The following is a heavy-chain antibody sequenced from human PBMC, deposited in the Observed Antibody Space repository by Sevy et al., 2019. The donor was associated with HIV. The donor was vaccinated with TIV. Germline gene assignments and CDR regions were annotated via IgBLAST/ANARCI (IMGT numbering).Heavy chain of an antibody. V-gene: IGHV3-15*01. CDR3: TTGGSLFQH. CDR2: IKNKVDGGTT. D-gene: IGHD3-10*01. J-gene: IGHJ1*01. CDR1: GFNFSKVW. Sequence: GGSRRLSCEASGFNFSKVWMSWVRQAPGKGLEWVAHIKNKVDGGTTDYAAPVRGRFTISREDSKNSLFLQMNSLKIEDTAVYYCTTGGSLFQHWGQGTLVTVSS.